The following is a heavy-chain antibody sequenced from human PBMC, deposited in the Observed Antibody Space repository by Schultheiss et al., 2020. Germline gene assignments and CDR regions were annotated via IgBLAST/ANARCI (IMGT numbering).Heavy chain of an antibody. CDR1: GFSFRSYW. CDR2: IKEDGSDI. J-gene: IGHJ4*02. CDR3: AKSAKGSSPNVCDC. V-gene: IGHV3-7*03. D-gene: IGHD6-6*01. Sequence: GGSLRLSCAASGFSFRSYWMNWVRQAPGKGLEWVANIKEDGSDIYYVASVKGRFTISRDNAKKSLSLQMNSLRAEDTAVYYCAKSAKGSSPNVCDCWGQGTRVTVYS.